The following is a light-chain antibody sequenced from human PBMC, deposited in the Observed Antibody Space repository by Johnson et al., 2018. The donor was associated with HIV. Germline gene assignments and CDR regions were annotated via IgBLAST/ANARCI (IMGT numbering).Light chain of an antibody. CDR2: DNN. V-gene: IGLV1-51*01. CDR1: GSNIGNNY. J-gene: IGLJ1*01. Sequence: QSVLTQPPSVSAAPGQKVTISCSGSGSNIGNNYVSWYQQLPGTAPKLLIYDNNKRPSGIPDRFSGSESGTSATLGITGLQTGDEADYYCGTWDNSLSTGVFGTGTQVTVL. CDR3: GTWDNSLSTGV.